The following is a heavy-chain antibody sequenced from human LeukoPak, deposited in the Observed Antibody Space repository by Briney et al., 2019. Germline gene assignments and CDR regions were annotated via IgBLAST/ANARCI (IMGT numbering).Heavy chain of an antibody. D-gene: IGHD3-10*01. CDR1: GFTFSGYE. V-gene: IGHV3-48*03. CDR2: ITSSGST. CDR3: ARAGAHISAF. J-gene: IGHJ4*02. Sequence: GGSLRLSCAASGFTFSGYEMNWVRQAPGKGLEWASYITSSGSTHYGDSVKGRFTISRDNAKDSLYLQMNSLRAEDTAVYYCARAGAHISAFWGQGTLVTVSS.